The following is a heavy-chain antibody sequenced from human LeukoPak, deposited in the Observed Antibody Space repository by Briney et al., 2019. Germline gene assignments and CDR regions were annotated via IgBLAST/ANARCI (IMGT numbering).Heavy chain of an antibody. V-gene: IGHV3-69-1*01. J-gene: IGHJ4*02. CDR3: VRDGFYSDSSGYPFGY. D-gene: IGHD3-22*01. CDR1: GFTFSDYY. CDR2: ITSSNYM. Sequence: KAGGSLRLSCEASGFTFSDYYMSWIRQAPGKGLEWVSYITSSNYMYYADSVKGRFTISRDNAKNSLYLQMNSLRAEDTAVYYCVRDGFYSDSSGYPFGYWGQGSLVTVSS.